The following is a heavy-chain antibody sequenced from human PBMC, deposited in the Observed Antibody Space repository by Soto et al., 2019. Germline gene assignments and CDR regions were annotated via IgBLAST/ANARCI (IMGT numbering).Heavy chain of an antibody. CDR2: IYYSGRT. J-gene: IGHJ4*01. CDR3: ARQRALLRSSDLSFAY. V-gene: IGHV4-39*01. Sequence: SQDLPHTCTVSAGSTRSCSYYGGWLRQPPEKRLEWIGSIYYSGRTYYNPSLKIRVTISVDTSKNQFSLKLSSVTAADTAVDYCARQRALLRSSDLSFAYWFQAPLVT. D-gene: IGHD3-9*01. CDR1: AGSTRSCSYY.